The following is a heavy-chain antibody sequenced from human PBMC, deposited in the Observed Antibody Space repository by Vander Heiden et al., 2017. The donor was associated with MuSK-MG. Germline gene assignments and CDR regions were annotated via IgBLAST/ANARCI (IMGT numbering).Heavy chain of an antibody. CDR2: ISSSSSYI. Sequence: LEWVSSISSSSSYIYYADSVKGRFTISRDNAKNSLYLQMNSLRAEDTAVYYCARDSDRYCSGGSCHVYYYYYYMDVWGKGTTVTVSS. D-gene: IGHD2-15*01. V-gene: IGHV3-21*01. J-gene: IGHJ6*03. CDR3: ARDSDRYCSGGSCHVYYYYYYMDV.